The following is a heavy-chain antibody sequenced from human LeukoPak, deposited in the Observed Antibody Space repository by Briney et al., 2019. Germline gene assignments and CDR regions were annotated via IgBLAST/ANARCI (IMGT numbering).Heavy chain of an antibody. Sequence: SVKVSCKASGGTFSSYAISWVRQATGQGLEWMGGIIPIFGTANYAQKFQGRVTITTDESTSTAYMELSSLRSEDTAVYYCARMDGYNRIFDYWGQGTLVTVSS. D-gene: IGHD5-24*01. V-gene: IGHV1-69*05. CDR3: ARMDGYNRIFDY. CDR2: IIPIFGTA. J-gene: IGHJ4*02. CDR1: GGTFSSYA.